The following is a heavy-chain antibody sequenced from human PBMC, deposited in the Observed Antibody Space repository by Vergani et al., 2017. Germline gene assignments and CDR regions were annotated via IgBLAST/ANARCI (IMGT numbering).Heavy chain of an antibody. Sequence: EVQLVESGGGLVQPGGSLRLSCAASGFTFSRYSMNWVRQAPGKGLDWVSYISSSSSTIYYADSLKGRFTISRDNAKNSLYLQMNSLRADDTAVYYCARVLYCSGGSCYSFDYWGQGTLVTVSS. CDR2: ISSSSSTI. CDR3: ARVLYCSGGSCYSFDY. J-gene: IGHJ4*02. CDR1: GFTFSRYS. V-gene: IGHV3-48*01. D-gene: IGHD2-15*01.